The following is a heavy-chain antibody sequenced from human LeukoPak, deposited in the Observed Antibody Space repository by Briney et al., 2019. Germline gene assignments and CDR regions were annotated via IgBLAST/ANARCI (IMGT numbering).Heavy chain of an antibody. D-gene: IGHD3-22*01. V-gene: IGHV1-8*01. CDR1: GYTFTSYD. CDR3: ARGTGDTMIVVVIDY. J-gene: IGHJ4*02. Sequence: GASVKVSCKASGYTFTSYDINWVLQATGQGLEWMGWMNPNSGNTGYAQKFQGRVTMTRNTSISTAYMELSSLRSEDTAVYYCARGTGDTMIVVVIDYWGQGTLVTVSS. CDR2: MNPNSGNT.